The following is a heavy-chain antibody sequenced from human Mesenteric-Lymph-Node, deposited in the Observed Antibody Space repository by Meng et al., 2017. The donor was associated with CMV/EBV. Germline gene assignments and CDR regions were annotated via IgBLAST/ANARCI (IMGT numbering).Heavy chain of an antibody. CDR2: ISSSSSYI. Sequence: GGSLRLSCAASGFTFSNYAMSWVRQAPGKGLEWVSSISSSSSYIYYADSVKGRFTISRDNAKNSLYLQMNSLRAEDTAVYYCARVPACDYWGQGTLVTVSS. J-gene: IGHJ4*02. D-gene: IGHD2-2*01. CDR1: GFTFSNYA. V-gene: IGHV3-21*01. CDR3: ARVPACDY.